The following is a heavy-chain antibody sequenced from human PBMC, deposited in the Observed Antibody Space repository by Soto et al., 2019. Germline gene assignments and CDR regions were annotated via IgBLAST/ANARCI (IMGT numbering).Heavy chain of an antibody. CDR2: IYHSGTI. CDR1: GDSINSSNW. CDR3: ASSKRPTVLVDY. D-gene: IGHD2-8*02. J-gene: IGHJ4*02. Sequence: QVPLQESGPGLVKPSGTLSLTSAVSGDSINSSNWWSWVRQPPGKGLEWIGEIYHSGTINYNPSLKTRISISLDKSKNQFSLKLNSVTAADTAVYFCASSKRPTVLVDYWGQGALVTVSS. V-gene: IGHV4-4*02.